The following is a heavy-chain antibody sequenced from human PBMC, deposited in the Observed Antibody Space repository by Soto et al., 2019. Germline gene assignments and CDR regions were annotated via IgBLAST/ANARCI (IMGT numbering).Heavy chain of an antibody. CDR2: ITYDGSFQ. CDR1: GFNFDNYG. D-gene: IGHD1-7*01. CDR3: AKDRVSGTFYTPLAS. V-gene: IGHV3-30*18. J-gene: IGHJ5*02. Sequence: QVQLVESGGGVVQPGGSLRLYCQASGFNFDNYGMHWVRQAPGKGLEWVAVITYDGSFQYYADSVKGRFTISRDNSKNTLSLHLNTLKPEDTAVYHCAKDRVSGTFYTPLASWGQGTLVTVSS.